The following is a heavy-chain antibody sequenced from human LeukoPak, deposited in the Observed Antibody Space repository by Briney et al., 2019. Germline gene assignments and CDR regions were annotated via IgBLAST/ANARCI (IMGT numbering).Heavy chain of an antibody. D-gene: IGHD3-3*01. CDR2: INHSGST. J-gene: IGHJ3*02. CDR3: ARVLVAYYDFWSGYYKGDAFDI. CDR1: GGSFSGYY. Sequence: SETLSLTCAVYGGSFSGYYWSWIRQPPGKGLEWIGEINHSGSTNYNPSLKSRVTISVDTPKNQFSLKLSSVTAADTAVYYCARVLVAYYDFWSGYYKGDAFDIWGQGTMVTVSS. V-gene: IGHV4-34*01.